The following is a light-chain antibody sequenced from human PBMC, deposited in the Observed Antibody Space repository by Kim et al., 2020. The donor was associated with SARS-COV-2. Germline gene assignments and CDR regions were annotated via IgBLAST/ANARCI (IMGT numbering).Light chain of an antibody. V-gene: IGLV3-19*01. CDR2: GKN. CDR3: NSRDSSGNHLV. CDR1: RLRSYY. J-gene: IGLJ2*01. Sequence: ALGQKVGTTWQGDRLRSYYASWYQKKTGQAPVLVIYGKNNRPSGIPDRFSGSSSGNTASLTITGAQAEDEADYYCNSRDSSGNHLVFGGGTQLTV.